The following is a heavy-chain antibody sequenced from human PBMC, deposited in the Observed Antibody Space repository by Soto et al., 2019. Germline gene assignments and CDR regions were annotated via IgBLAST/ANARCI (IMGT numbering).Heavy chain of an antibody. CDR3: ARVVAVAGNWFDP. Sequence: QVQLQESGPGLVKPSETLSLTCTVSGGSVSSGSYYWSWIRQPPGKGLEWIGYSYYSGSTNYNPSLKSRVTISVGTSKNQFSLKLSSVTAADTAVYYCARVVAVAGNWFDPWGQGTLVTVSS. V-gene: IGHV4-61*01. CDR1: GGSVSSGSYY. J-gene: IGHJ5*02. D-gene: IGHD6-19*01. CDR2: SYYSGST.